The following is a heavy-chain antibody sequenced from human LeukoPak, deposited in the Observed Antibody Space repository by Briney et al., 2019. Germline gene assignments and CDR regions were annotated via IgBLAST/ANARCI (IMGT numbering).Heavy chain of an antibody. CDR1: GFTFTSYA. CDR3: AKDLKVTYAPPYFDY. J-gene: IGHJ4*02. D-gene: IGHD2-21*02. Sequence: PGGSLRLSCAASGFTFTSYAMSWVRQAPGKGLEWDSTITGSGGTTYYADSVKGRFTISRDNSKNTLYLQMTSLTAEDTAVYYCAKDLKVTYAPPYFDYWGQGTLVTVSS. CDR2: ITGSGGTT. V-gene: IGHV3-23*01.